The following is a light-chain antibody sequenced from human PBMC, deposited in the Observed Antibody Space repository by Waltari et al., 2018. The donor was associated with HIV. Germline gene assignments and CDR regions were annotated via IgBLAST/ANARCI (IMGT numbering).Light chain of an antibody. CDR1: QNINSW. CDR2: KAS. CDR3: QQYNIDFYT. V-gene: IGKV1-5*03. Sequence: RMTQSPSTLSASVGDRVRITCRASQNINSWLAWYQQRPGKAPRLLIYKASTLEQGVPSRFSGGGSETEFTLTIDSLQPDDFGTYYCQQYNIDFYTFGQGTKV. J-gene: IGKJ3*01.